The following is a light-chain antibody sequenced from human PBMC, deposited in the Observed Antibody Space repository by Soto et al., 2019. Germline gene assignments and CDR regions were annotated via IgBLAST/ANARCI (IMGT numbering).Light chain of an antibody. CDR2: EVN. CDR3: SSYATSSTLHV. Sequence: QYALTQPASVSGSPGQSITISCTGSSSDVGGYNYVSWYQQHPGKAPKLIIYEVNNRPSGVSNRFSGSKSGNTASLTISGLQAEDEADYYCSSYATSSTLHVFGTGTKVTVL. V-gene: IGLV2-14*01. CDR1: SSDVGGYNY. J-gene: IGLJ1*01.